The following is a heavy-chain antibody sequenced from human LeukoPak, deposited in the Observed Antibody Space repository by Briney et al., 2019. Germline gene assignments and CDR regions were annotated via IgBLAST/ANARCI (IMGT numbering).Heavy chain of an antibody. V-gene: IGHV3-23*01. J-gene: IGHJ4*02. D-gene: IGHD4-17*01. CDR1: GFTFSIYA. Sequence: PGGSLRLSCAASGFTFSIYAMSWVRQAPGKGLEWVSTIGGSGGSTYYADSVKGRFTISRDNSKNTLYLQMNSLRAEDTAVYYCAKASYGYPHWGQGTLVTVSS. CDR2: IGGSGGST. CDR3: AKASYGYPH.